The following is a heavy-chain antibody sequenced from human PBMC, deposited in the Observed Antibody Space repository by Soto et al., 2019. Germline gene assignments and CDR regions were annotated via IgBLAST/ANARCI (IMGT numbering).Heavy chain of an antibody. D-gene: IGHD4-17*01. J-gene: IGHJ5*02. CDR3: AKDRIDYGDYLGGFDP. V-gene: IGHV3-30*18. CDR1: GFTFSSYG. CDR2: ISYDGSNK. Sequence: GGSLRLSCAASGFTFSSYGMHWVRQAPGKGLEWVAVISYDGSNKYYADSVKGRFTISRDNSKNTLYLQMNSLRAEDTAVYYCAKDRIDYGDYLGGFDPWGQGTLVTVSS.